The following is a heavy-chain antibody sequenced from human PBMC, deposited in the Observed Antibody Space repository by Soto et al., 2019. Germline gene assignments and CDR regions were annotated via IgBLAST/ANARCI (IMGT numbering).Heavy chain of an antibody. V-gene: IGHV4-31*03. D-gene: IGHD5-18*01. CDR3: ARGIQSAMVTVDP. Sequence: PSETLSLTCTVSGGSISSGGYYWSWIRQHPGKGLEWIGYIYYSGSTYYNPSLKSRVTISVDTSKNQFSLKLSSVTAADTAVYYCARGIQSAMVTVDPWGQGTLVTVSS. CDR2: IYYSGST. J-gene: IGHJ5*02. CDR1: GGSISSGGYY.